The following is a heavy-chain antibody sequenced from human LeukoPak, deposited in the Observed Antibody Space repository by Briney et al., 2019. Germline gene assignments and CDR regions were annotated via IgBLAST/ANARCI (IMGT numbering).Heavy chain of an antibody. CDR2: IIPIFGTA. CDR1: GGTFSSYA. CDR3: ARGSQYYYYMDV. J-gene: IGHJ6*03. V-gene: IGHV1-69*13. Sequence: ASVKVSCKASGGTFSSYAISWVRQAPGQGLEWMGGIIPIFGTANYAQKFQGRVTITADESTSTAYMELSSLRSEDTAVYYCARGSQYYYYMDVWGKGTTVTVSS.